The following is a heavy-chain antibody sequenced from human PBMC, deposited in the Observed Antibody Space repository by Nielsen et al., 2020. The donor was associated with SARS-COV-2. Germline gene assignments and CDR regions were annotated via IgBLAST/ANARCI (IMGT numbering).Heavy chain of an antibody. CDR3: ARGKRSFSGAFLNFYYYYYMDV. CDR2: ITHTGDA. Sequence: IRQPPGKGLEWIGEITHTGDASYNPSLKSRVTLSVDTSKNQFSLRLNSVTAADTAVYFCARGKRSFSGAFLNFYYYYYMDVWGKGTTVTVSS. J-gene: IGHJ6*03. D-gene: IGHD3-3*01. V-gene: IGHV4-34*01.